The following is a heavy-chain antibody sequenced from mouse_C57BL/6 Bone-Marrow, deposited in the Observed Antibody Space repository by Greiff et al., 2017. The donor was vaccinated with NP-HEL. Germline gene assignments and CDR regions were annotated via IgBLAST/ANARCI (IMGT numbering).Heavy chain of an antibody. J-gene: IGHJ1*03. Sequence: QVQLKESGAELVKPGASVKMSCKASGYTFTSYWITWVKQRPGQSLEWIGDIYPGSGSTNYNEKFKSKATLTVDTSSSTAYMQLSSLTSEDSAVYYCARGDYYGSSSWGTGTTVTVSS. V-gene: IGHV1-55*01. CDR3: ARGDYYGSSS. D-gene: IGHD1-1*01. CDR1: GYTFTSYW. CDR2: IYPGSGST.